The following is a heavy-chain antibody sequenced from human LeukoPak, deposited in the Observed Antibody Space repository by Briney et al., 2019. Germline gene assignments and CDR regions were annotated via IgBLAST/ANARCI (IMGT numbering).Heavy chain of an antibody. CDR3: AKERGGNSDY. Sequence: GGSLRLSCAASGFTFSSYSMNWVRQAPGKGLEWVSSISSSSSYIYYADSVKGRFTISRDNSKNTLYLQMNSLRAEDTAVYYCAKERGGNSDYWGQGTLVTVSS. V-gene: IGHV3-21*01. CDR1: GFTFSSYS. D-gene: IGHD4-23*01. CDR2: ISSSSSYI. J-gene: IGHJ4*02.